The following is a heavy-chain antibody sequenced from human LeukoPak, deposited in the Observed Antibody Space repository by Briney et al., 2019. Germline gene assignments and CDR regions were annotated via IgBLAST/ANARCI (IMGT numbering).Heavy chain of an antibody. Sequence: PGGSLRLSCAASGFTFSDYGMDWVRQAPGKGLEWVSFIRFDGTAQYYADSVKGRFTISRDNSKNTLSLQVNSVRPDDTAVYYCVRGNSNGFDIWRQGTMVTVSS. D-gene: IGHD2-21*01. CDR1: GFTFSDYG. CDR2: IRFDGTAQ. V-gene: IGHV3-30*02. CDR3: VRGNSNGFDI. J-gene: IGHJ3*02.